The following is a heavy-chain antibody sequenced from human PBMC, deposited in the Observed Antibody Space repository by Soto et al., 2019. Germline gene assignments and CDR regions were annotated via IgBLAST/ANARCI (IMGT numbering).Heavy chain of an antibody. V-gene: IGHV3-23*01. D-gene: IGHD3-10*01. CDR2: ISGSGGST. CDR3: ATITMVRGVTPHYFDY. CDR1: GFTFSSYA. J-gene: IGHJ4*02. Sequence: TGGSLRLSCAASGFTFSSYAMSWVRQAPGKGLEWVSAISGSGGSTYYADSVKGRFTISRDNSKNTLYLQMNSLRAEDTAVYYCATITMVRGVTPHYFDYWGQGTLVTVSS.